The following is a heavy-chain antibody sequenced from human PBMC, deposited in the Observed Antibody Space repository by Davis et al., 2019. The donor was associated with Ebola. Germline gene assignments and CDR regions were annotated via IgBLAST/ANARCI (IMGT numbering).Heavy chain of an antibody. CDR2: INHSGST. V-gene: IGHV4-34*01. CDR1: GGSFSGYY. D-gene: IGHD3-22*01. J-gene: IGHJ4*02. CDR3: ARVQVGVLD. Sequence: MPGGSLRLSCAVYGGSFSGYYWTWIRQPPGKGLEWIGEINHSGSTNYNPSLKSRVIISIDTSKNQFSLKVTSVTAADTAVYYCARVQVGVLDWGQGTLVTVSS.